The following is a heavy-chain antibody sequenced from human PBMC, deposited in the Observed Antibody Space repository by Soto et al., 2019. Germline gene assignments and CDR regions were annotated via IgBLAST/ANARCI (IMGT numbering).Heavy chain of an antibody. Sequence: QVQLVQSGAEVKKPGSSVKVSCKASVGTFSSYAISWVRQAPGHGLEWMGGIITIFGTANYAQKFQGRVKITADESTSTAYMELSSLRSEDTAVYYCAKPGTYYYDSSGYYVSGWFDPWGQGPLVTVSS. CDR1: VGTFSSYA. CDR3: AKPGTYYYDSSGYYVSGWFDP. D-gene: IGHD3-22*01. CDR2: IITIFGTA. V-gene: IGHV1-69*01. J-gene: IGHJ5*02.